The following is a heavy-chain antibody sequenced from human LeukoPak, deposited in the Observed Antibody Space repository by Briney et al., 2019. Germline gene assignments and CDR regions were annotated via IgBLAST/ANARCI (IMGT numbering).Heavy chain of an antibody. Sequence: SQTLSLTCSVSGGSISSGRYYWTWIRQPARKGLEWIGRLYTNDNTNYDPSLESRVSISVDTPKSQFYLQLTSVTAADTAVYFCARGVVTDDYYMDVWGKGITVIVSS. J-gene: IGHJ6*03. CDR3: ARGVVTDDYYMDV. CDR2: LYTNDNT. CDR1: GGSISSGRYY. V-gene: IGHV4-61*02. D-gene: IGHD2-21*02.